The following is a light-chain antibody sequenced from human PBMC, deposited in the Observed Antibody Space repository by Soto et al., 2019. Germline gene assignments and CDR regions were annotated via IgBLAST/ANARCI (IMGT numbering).Light chain of an antibody. Sequence: IVMTQSPATLSVSPGERATLSCRASQSVGTKLAWYQQTRGQAPRLLIYGASNRATGVPARFSGSVSGTEFTLTISSLQSEDFAVYYCQQYSSWLWTFGQGTKVEIK. CDR2: GAS. CDR3: QQYSSWLWT. V-gene: IGKV3-15*01. CDR1: QSVGTK. J-gene: IGKJ1*01.